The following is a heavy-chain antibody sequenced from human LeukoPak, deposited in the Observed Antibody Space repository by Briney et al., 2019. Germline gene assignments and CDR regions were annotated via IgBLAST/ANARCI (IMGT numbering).Heavy chain of an antibody. CDR3: AKDLYYDILTGYYTY. CDR2: ISGSGGST. Sequence: PGGSLRLSCAASGFTFSSYAMSWVRQAPGKGLEWVSAISGSGGSTYYADSVRGRFTISRDNSKNTLYLQMNSLRAEDTAVYYCAKDLYYDILTGYYTYRGQGTLVTVSS. V-gene: IGHV3-23*01. CDR1: GFTFSSYA. D-gene: IGHD3-9*01. J-gene: IGHJ4*02.